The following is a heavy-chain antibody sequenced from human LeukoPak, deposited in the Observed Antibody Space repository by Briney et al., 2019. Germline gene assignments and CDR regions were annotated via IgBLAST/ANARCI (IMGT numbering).Heavy chain of an antibody. CDR1: GYIFTHYG. CDR3: ARMGQGGGHYLDY. CDR2: INTNTGSP. Sequence: GASVKLSCKTSGYIFTHYGINWVRQAPGRGLEWLGWINTNTGSPTFAQGFTGRFVFSLDTSVNTAYLQTSDLQAEDTAVYYCARMGQGGGHYLDYWGQGTLVTVSS. V-gene: IGHV7-4-1*02. J-gene: IGHJ4*02. D-gene: IGHD2-21*01.